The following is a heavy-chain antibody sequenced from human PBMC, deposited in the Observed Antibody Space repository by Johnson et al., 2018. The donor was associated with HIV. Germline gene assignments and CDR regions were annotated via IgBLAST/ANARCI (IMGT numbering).Heavy chain of an antibody. CDR2: IWYDGNNK. V-gene: IGHV3-33*06. J-gene: IGHJ3*02. D-gene: IGHD2-21*01. CDR1: GFAFRSYG. CDR3: AKEAYSSDALDI. Sequence: VESGGGMVQPGRSLRLSCAASGFAFRSYGMHWVRQAPGKGLEWVAVIWYDGNNKYYAASVKGRFTVSRDNSTNTLYLQMNRLSAEDTAVYYGAKEAYSSDALDIWGQGTMVTVSS.